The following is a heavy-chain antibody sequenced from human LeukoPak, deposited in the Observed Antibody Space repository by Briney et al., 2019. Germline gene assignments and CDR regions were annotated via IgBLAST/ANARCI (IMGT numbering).Heavy chain of an antibody. CDR3: AKDHGYYYESSGYYHFDY. J-gene: IGHJ4*02. Sequence: GGSLRLSCAASGFTFSSYAMNWVRQAPGEGLEWVSAISGSGGSSYYADSVKGRFTISRDNSKNTLYLQMNSLRAEDTAVYYCAKDHGYYYESSGYYHFDYWGQGTLVTVSS. V-gene: IGHV3-23*01. CDR2: ISGSGGSS. D-gene: IGHD3-22*01. CDR1: GFTFSSYA.